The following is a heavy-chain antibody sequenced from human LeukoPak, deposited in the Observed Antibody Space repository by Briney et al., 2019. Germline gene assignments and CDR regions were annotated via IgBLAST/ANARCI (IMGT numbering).Heavy chain of an antibody. V-gene: IGHV3-9*01. J-gene: IGHJ4*02. CDR2: ISWNSGSI. CDR3: VTIGGLTGYYWKIFDY. D-gene: IGHD3-9*01. CDR1: GFTFDDYA. Sequence: PGRSLRLSCAASGFTFDDYAMHWVRQAPGKGLEWVSGISWNSGSIGYADSVKGRFTISRDNAKNSLYLQMNSLRAEDTAVYYCVTIGGLTGYYWKIFDYWGQGTLVTVSS.